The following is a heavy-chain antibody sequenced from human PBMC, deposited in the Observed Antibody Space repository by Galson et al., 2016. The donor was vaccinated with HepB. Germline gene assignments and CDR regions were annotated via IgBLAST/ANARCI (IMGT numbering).Heavy chain of an antibody. D-gene: IGHD2-21*01. CDR2: ISYDGSNH. J-gene: IGHJ6*02. CDR1: GLTFSSYG. Sequence: SLRLSCAASGLTFSSYGMHWVRQAPGKGLEWVAIISYDGSNHYYPDSVKGRFTISRDNSKNTLYLQMNSLRAEDTAVYYCAKPPVIYTLLSTMAVWGQGTTVTVSS. CDR3: AKPPVIYTLLSTMAV. V-gene: IGHV3-30*18.